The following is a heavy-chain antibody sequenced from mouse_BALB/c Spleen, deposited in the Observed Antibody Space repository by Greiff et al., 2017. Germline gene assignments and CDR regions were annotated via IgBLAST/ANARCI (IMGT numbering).Heavy chain of an antibody. D-gene: IGHD2-4*01. CDR3: ARHDYDWYFDV. Sequence: EVKLVESGGGLVKPGGSLKLSCAASGFTFSSFGMHWVRQAPEKGLEWVAYISSGSSTIYYADTVKGRFTISRDNAKNTLYLQMSSLKSEDTAMYYCARHDYDWYFDVWGAGTTVTVSS. CDR1: GFTFSSFG. J-gene: IGHJ1*01. V-gene: IGHV5-17*03. CDR2: ISSGSSTI.